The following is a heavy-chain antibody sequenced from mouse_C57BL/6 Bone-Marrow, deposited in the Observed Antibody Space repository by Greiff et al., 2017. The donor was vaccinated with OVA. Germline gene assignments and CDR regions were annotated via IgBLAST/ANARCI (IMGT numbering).Heavy chain of an antibody. CDR1: GYAFSSSW. Sequence: QVQLQQSGPELVKPGASVKISCKASGYAFSSSWMNWVKQRPGKGLEWIGRIYPGDGDTNYTGKFKGKATMTADKSSSTAYMQLSSLTSEDSAVYVCARGENDCYYEAMDYWGQGTSVTVSS. CDR3: ARGENDCYYEAMDY. V-gene: IGHV1-82*01. D-gene: IGHD2-3*01. CDR2: IYPGDGDT. J-gene: IGHJ4*01.